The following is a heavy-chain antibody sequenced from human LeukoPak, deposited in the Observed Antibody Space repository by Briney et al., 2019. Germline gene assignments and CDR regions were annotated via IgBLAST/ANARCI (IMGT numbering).Heavy chain of an antibody. CDR2: INPNGGIT. D-gene: IGHD4-17*01. CDR3: AKYGHSPFFDS. V-gene: IGHV1-46*01. Sequence: ASVKVSCKASGGTFSSYAISWVRQAPGQGLEWMGIINPNGGITNYAQQFQGRVTMTSDMSTSTVSMELSSLSSEDTAVYYCAKYGHSPFFDSWGQGTLVTVSS. CDR1: GGTFSSYA. J-gene: IGHJ4*02.